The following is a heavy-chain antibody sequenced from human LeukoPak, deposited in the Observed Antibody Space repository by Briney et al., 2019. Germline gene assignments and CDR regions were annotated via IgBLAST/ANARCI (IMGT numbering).Heavy chain of an antibody. CDR2: IYHSGST. J-gene: IGHJ4*02. CDR1: GFIFGHYE. D-gene: IGHD6-13*01. Sequence: GSLRLSCTASGFIFGHYEMNWVRQAPGKGLEWIGSIYHSGSTYYNPSLKSRVTISVDTSKNQFSLKLSSVTAADTAVYYCARRRWIAAAGKIDYWGQGTLVTVSS. CDR3: ARRRWIAAAGKIDY. V-gene: IGHV4-38-2*02.